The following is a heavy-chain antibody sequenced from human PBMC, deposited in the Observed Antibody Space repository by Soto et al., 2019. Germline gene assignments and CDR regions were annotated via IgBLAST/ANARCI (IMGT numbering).Heavy chain of an antibody. J-gene: IGHJ3*02. D-gene: IGHD4-17*01. V-gene: IGHV3-9*01. CDR3: AKYFLRWHVSGGAFDI. Sequence: EVQLVESGGGLVQPGRSLRLSCAASGFTFDDYAMHWVRQAPGKGLEWVSGISWNSGSIGYADSVKGRFTISRDNAKNSLYLQMNSLRAEDTALYYCAKYFLRWHVSGGAFDIWGQGTMVTVSS. CDR2: ISWNSGSI. CDR1: GFTFDDYA.